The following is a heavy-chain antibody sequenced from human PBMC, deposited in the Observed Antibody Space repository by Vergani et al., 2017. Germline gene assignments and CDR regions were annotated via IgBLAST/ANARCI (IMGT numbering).Heavy chain of an antibody. Sequence: QVQLMESGGGVVQPGRSLRLSCAASGFTFSSYAMHWVRQAPGKGLEWVAVISYDGSNKYYADSVKGRFTISRDNSKNTLYLQMNSLRAEDTAVYYCARLPWLADFDYWGQGTLVTVSS. CDR3: ARLPWLADFDY. CDR2: ISYDGSNK. J-gene: IGHJ4*02. CDR1: GFTFSSYA. V-gene: IGHV3-30-3*01. D-gene: IGHD6-19*01.